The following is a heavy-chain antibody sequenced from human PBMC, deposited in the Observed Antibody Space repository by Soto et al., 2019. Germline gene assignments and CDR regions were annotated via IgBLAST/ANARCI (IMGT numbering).Heavy chain of an antibody. D-gene: IGHD4-17*01. V-gene: IGHV3-21*01. CDR3: ARRYGDYEDAFDI. J-gene: IGHJ3*02. CDR1: GFTFSSYS. Sequence: GESLKISCAASGFTFSSYSMNWVRQAPGKGLEWVSSISSSSSYIYYADSVKGRFTISRDNAKNSLYLQMNSLRAEDTAVYYCARRYGDYEDAFDIWGQGTMVTVSS. CDR2: ISSSSSYI.